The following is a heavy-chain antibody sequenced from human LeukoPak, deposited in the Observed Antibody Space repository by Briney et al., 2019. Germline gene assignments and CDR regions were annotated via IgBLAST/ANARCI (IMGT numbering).Heavy chain of an antibody. V-gene: IGHV1-69*13. Sequence: SVKVSCKASGDAFSNYAISWVRQAPGQGLEWLGAIIPVFGPANYAQKFQGRLTITADESTRTAYMELSSLRSEDTAVYYCAREYDSSGYYYLNWFDPWGQGTLVTVSS. CDR3: AREYDSSGYYYLNWFDP. D-gene: IGHD3-22*01. CDR2: IIPVFGPA. J-gene: IGHJ5*02. CDR1: GDAFSNYA.